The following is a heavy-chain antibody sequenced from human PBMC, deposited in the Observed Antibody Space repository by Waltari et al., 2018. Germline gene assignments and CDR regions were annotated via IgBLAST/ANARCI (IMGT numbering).Heavy chain of an antibody. Sequence: QVQLQESGPGLVKPSETLSLTCDVSGYSISSGYYWGWIWQPPGKGLEWIGSIYHSGSTYQNPSLKSRLTISLDTSKNQFSLKLSSVTAADTAVFYCARHPEQLVGYWYFDLWGRGTLVTVSS. D-gene: IGHD6-6*01. J-gene: IGHJ2*01. CDR1: GYSISSGYY. CDR2: IYHSGST. V-gene: IGHV4-38-2*01. CDR3: ARHPEQLVGYWYFDL.